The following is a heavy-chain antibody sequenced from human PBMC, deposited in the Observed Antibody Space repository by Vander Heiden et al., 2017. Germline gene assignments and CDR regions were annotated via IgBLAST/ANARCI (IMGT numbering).Heavy chain of an antibody. CDR1: GYTFTAYH. V-gene: IGHV1-2*02. J-gene: IGHJ4*02. CDR3: AAFPYLTASTSY. CDR2: VFPYSGGT. Sequence: QVQLAQSGAEAKKPAASVKVSCKASGYTFTAYHIRWLRQAPGQGPEWMGWVFPYSGGTKYAQQFQGRVTMTSDTSISTAYLELNWLTSDDTAVYYCAAFPYLTASTSYWGQGTLVTVSS.